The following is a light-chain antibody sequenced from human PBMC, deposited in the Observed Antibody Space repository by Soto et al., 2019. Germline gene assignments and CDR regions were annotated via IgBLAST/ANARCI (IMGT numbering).Light chain of an antibody. CDR2: GAS. J-gene: IGKJ5*01. V-gene: IGKV3-15*01. CDR1: QSVSTN. Sequence: EIVMTQSPATLSLSPGERATLSCRASQSVSTNLAWYQQKPGQAPRLLIYGASTRATGIPARFSGSGSGTAFTLTISSLQSEDFAVYYCQQYNNWRITFGQGTRLEIK. CDR3: QQYNNWRIT.